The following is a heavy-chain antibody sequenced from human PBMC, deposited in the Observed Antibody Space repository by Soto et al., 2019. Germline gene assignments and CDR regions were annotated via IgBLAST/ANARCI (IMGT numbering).Heavy chain of an antibody. CDR1: GFTFSSYG. CDR3: AKDRSRYSSSWYYTFRWEDYYMDV. V-gene: IGHV3-30*18. D-gene: IGHD6-13*01. J-gene: IGHJ6*03. Sequence: GGSLRLSCAASGFTFSSYGMHWVRQAPGKGLEWVAVISYDGSNKYYADSVKGRFTISRDNSKNTLYLQMNSLRAEDTAVYYCAKDRSRYSSSWYYTFRWEDYYMDVWGKGTTVTVSS. CDR2: ISYDGSNK.